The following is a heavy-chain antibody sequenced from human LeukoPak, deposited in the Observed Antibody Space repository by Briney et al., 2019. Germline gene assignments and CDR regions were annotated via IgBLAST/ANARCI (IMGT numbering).Heavy chain of an antibody. J-gene: IGHJ4*02. CDR1: GGSISSYY. CDR3: ARERTYYGFFHY. CDR2: IYYSGST. D-gene: IGHD3-10*01. V-gene: IGHV4-59*01. Sequence: KPSETLSLTCTVSGGSISSYYRSWIRQAPGKGLEWIGDIYYSGSTNYHPSLKSRVTISVDTSKHQFSLKLSSVTAADTAVYSCARERTYYGFFHYWRQGTLVTVSS.